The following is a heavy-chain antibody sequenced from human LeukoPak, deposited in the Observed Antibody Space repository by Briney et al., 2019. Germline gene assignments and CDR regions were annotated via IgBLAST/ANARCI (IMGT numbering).Heavy chain of an antibody. CDR1: GYTFISYY. D-gene: IGHD4-23*01. Sequence: ASVKVSCKASGYTFISYYMNWVRQAPGQGLEWMGWINPNSGGTNYAQKFQGRVTMTRDTSISTAYMELSRLRSDDTAVYYCARGLGNPGGRYYYYYYMDVWGKGTTVTVSS. V-gene: IGHV1-2*02. CDR2: INPNSGGT. CDR3: ARGLGNPGGRYYYYYYMDV. J-gene: IGHJ6*03.